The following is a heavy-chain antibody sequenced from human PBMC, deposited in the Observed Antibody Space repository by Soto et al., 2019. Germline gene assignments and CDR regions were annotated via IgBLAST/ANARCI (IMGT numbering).Heavy chain of an antibody. V-gene: IGHV1-69*04. CDR2: IIPILGIA. CDR3: AREMAALNYFDY. CDR1: GGTFSSYT. Sequence: SVKVSCKASGGTFSSYTISWVRQAPGQGLEWMGRIIPILGIANYAQKFQGRVTITADKSTSTAYMELSSLRSEDTAVYYCAREMAALNYFDYWGQGTLVTVYS. D-gene: IGHD2-15*01. J-gene: IGHJ4*02.